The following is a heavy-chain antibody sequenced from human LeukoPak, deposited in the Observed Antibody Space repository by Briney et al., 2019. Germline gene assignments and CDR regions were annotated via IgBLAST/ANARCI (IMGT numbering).Heavy chain of an antibody. Sequence: PGGSLRLSCAASGFTFSSYWMSWVRQAPGKGLEWVANIKKDGNEKYYVDSVKGRFTISRDNAKTSLYLQMNSLRAEDTAVYYCARVTRYFDWLLRGAMDVWGKGTTVTVSS. CDR3: ARVTRYFDWLLRGAMDV. J-gene: IGHJ6*04. CDR1: GFTFSSYW. D-gene: IGHD3-9*01. V-gene: IGHV3-7*01. CDR2: IKKDGNEK.